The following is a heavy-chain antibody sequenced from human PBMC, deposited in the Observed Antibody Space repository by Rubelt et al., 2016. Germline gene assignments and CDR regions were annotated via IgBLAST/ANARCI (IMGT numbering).Heavy chain of an antibody. V-gene: IGHV4-39*07. CDR3: ARAVSYYDSSGYGYYYYMDV. Sequence: LQLQASGPGLVKPSETLSLTCTVSGGSISSSSSYWGWIRQPPGKGLEWIGSIYYSGSTYYTPSLKSRVTISGDTSKNQFSLKLSSVTAADTAVYYCARAVSYYDSSGYGYYYYMDVWGKGTTVTVSS. J-gene: IGHJ6*03. CDR1: GGSISSSSSY. CDR2: IYYSGST. D-gene: IGHD3-22*01.